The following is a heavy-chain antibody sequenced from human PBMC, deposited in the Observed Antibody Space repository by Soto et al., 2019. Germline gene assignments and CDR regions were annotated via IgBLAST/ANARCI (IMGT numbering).Heavy chain of an antibody. V-gene: IGHV4-31*03. CDR2: IYYSGST. CDR3: ARVPRITMVRGVAHNWFDP. D-gene: IGHD3-10*01. Sequence: SETLSLTCTVSGGSISSGGYYWGWIRQHPGKGLEWIGYIYYSGSTYYNPSLKSRVTISVDTSKNQFSLKLSSVTAADTAVYYCARVPRITMVRGVAHNWFDPWGQGTLVTVSS. CDR1: GGSISSGGYY. J-gene: IGHJ5*02.